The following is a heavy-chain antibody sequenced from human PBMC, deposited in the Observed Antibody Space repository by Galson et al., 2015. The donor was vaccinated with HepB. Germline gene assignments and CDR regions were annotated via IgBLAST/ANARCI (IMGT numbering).Heavy chain of an antibody. Sequence: PALVKPTQTLTLTCSFSGFSLTTSGMCVSWIRQPPGKALEWLARIDWDDDKYYSTSLKTRLTISKDTSKNQVVLTMTNMDPVDTATYYGARRVYSSSWYYFDYWGQGTLVTVSS. CDR2: IDWDDDK. V-gene: IGHV2-70*11. J-gene: IGHJ4*02. CDR3: ARRVYSSSWYYFDY. D-gene: IGHD6-13*01. CDR1: GFSLTTSGMC.